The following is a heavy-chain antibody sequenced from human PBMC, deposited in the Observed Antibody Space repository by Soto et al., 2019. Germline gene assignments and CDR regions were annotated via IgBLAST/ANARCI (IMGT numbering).Heavy chain of an antibody. V-gene: IGHV3-23*01. D-gene: IGHD6-13*01. CDR2: ISGSGGST. J-gene: IGHJ4*02. CDR1: VFTFISYA. Sequence: GWSLRLSCVSSVFTFISYAMSWVCQAPGKGLEWVSAISGSGGSTYYADSVKGRFTISRDNSKNTLYLQMNSLRAEDTAVYYCAKDQKASSWLPFDYWGQGTLVTVSS. CDR3: AKDQKASSWLPFDY.